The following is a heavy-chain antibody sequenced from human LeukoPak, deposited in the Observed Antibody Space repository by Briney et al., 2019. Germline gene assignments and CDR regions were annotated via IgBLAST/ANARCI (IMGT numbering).Heavy chain of an antibody. CDR2: IYTGGST. Sequence: PGGSLRLSCAASGFTFSSHGMNWVRQAPGKGLEWVSVIYTGGSTYYAPSVRGRLSISRDNSKNTIYLQMNSLRAEDTAVYYCARDKGDDYLDYWGQGTLVTVSS. CDR3: ARDKGDDYLDY. CDR1: GFTFSSHG. J-gene: IGHJ4*02. V-gene: IGHV3-66*01.